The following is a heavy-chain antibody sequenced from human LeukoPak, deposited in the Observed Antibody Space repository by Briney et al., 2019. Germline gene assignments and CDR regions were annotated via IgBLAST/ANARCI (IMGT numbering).Heavy chain of an antibody. CDR2: IKQDRSEK. CDR3: ARVMRGVVVTAIYYYYGMDV. Sequence: GGSLRLSCAASGFTFSSYWMSWVRQAPGKGLEWVANIKQDRSEKYYVDPVKGRFTISRDNAKNSLYLQMNSLRAEDTAVYYCARVMRGVVVTAIYYYYGMDVWGQGATVTVSS. D-gene: IGHD2-21*02. V-gene: IGHV3-7*01. CDR1: GFTFSSYW. J-gene: IGHJ6*02.